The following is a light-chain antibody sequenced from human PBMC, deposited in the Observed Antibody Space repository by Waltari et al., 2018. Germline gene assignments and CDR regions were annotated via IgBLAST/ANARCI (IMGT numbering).Light chain of an antibody. V-gene: IGKV3-11*01. CDR2: DAS. Sequence: EIVLIPSPATLSLSPGERATLHCTASQSVSSYLTWYQQKPGQAPRLLIYDASNRATGIPARFSGSGSGTDFTLTISSLEPEDFAVYYCQQRSNWPLTFGGGTKVEIK. CDR3: QQRSNWPLT. CDR1: QSVSSY. J-gene: IGKJ4*01.